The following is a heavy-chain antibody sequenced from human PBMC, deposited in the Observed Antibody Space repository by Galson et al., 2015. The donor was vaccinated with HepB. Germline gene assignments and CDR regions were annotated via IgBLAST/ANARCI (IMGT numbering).Heavy chain of an antibody. CDR1: GFTFSSYG. D-gene: IGHD3-22*01. CDR2: ISYDGSNK. CDR3: AKGTGGYYYDSSGSLDY. Sequence: SLRLSCAASGFTFSSYGMHWVRQAPGKGLEWVAVISYDGSNKYYADSVKGRFTISRDNSKNTLYLQMNSLRAEDTAVYYCAKGTGGYYYDSSGSLDYWGQGTLVTVSS. V-gene: IGHV3-30*18. J-gene: IGHJ4*02.